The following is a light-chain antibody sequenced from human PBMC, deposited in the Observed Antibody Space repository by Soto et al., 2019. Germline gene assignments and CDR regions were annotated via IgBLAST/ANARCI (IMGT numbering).Light chain of an antibody. CDR1: SSDVGAYDY. CDR3: SVYTSSDTPDV. V-gene: IGLV2-14*01. CDR2: VVS. J-gene: IGLJ1*01. Sequence: QSALTQPASVSGSPGQSITISCTGTSSDVGAYDYVSWYQQHPDKAPKLIIYVVSNRPSGVSNRFSGSKSGNTASLTISGLQAEDEADYYCSVYTSSDTPDVFGTGTKVTVL.